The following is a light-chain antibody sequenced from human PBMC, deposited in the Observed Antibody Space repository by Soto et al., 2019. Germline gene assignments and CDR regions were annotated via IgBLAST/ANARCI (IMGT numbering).Light chain of an antibody. Sequence: AIQLTQSPSSLSASVGDRDTITRRASQGISSALAWYQQQPGKAPKLLIYDASSLESGVPSRFSGSGSGTYFTLTISSLQPEDFATYYCQQFNSYPLTFGGGTKVEIK. CDR2: DAS. V-gene: IGKV1-13*02. J-gene: IGKJ4*01. CDR3: QQFNSYPLT. CDR1: QGISSA.